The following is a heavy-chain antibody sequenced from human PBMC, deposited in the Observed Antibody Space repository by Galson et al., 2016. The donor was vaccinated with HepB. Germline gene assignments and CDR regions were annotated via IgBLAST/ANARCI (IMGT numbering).Heavy chain of an antibody. CDR2: IKLDGSEK. CDR3: ARGLVVPAASNYAMDV. Sequence: SLRLSCAASGFTFSSYWMSWVRQAPGKGLEWVANIKLDGSEKYYVDSVKGRFIVSRDNAKKSLYLQMNSLRAEDTAVYYCARGLVVPAASNYAMDVWGQGTTVTVS. J-gene: IGHJ6*02. CDR1: GFTFSSYW. V-gene: IGHV3-7*01. D-gene: IGHD2-2*01.